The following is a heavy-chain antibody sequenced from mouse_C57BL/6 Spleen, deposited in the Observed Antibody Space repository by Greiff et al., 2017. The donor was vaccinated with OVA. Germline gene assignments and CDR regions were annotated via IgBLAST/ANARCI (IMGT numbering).Heavy chain of an antibody. CDR3: ARDRGTTVVAYYAMDY. CDR2: ISDGGSYT. CDR1: GFTFSSYA. D-gene: IGHD1-1*01. Sequence: EVKLVESGGGLVKPGGSLKLSCAASGFTFSSYAMSWVRQTPEKRLEWVATISDGGSYTYYPDNVKGRLTISRDNAKNNLYLQMSHLKSEDTAMYYCARDRGTTVVAYYAMDYWGQGTSVTVSS. J-gene: IGHJ4*01. V-gene: IGHV5-4*01.